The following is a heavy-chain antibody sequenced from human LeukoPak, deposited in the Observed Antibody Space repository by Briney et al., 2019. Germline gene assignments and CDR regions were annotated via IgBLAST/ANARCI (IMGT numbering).Heavy chain of an antibody. CDR3: ARERARDSSGYHQRGYYYGMDV. V-gene: IGHV1-46*01. J-gene: IGHJ6*02. Sequence: ASVKVSCKASGYTFTSYYMHRVRQAPGQGLEWMGIINPSGGSTSYAQKFQGRVTMTRDTSTSTVYMELSSLRSEDTAVYYCARERARDSSGYHQRGYYYGMDVWGQGTTVTVSS. CDR2: INPSGGST. CDR1: GYTFTSYY. D-gene: IGHD3-22*01.